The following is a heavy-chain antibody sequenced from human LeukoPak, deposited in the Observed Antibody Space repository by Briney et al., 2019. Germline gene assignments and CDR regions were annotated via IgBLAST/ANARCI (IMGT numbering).Heavy chain of an antibody. CDR1: GFSVSGKF. V-gene: IGHV3-23*01. Sequence: PGGSLRLSCAASGFSVSGKFMSWVRQAPGRGLEWVSTITGSGDSTSYADSVKGRFTISRDYSKNTLYLQMNSLRAEDTAIFYCAKDLLWGVIGSWGQGTLVTVSS. CDR3: AKDLLWGVIGS. CDR2: ITGSGDST. D-gene: IGHD3-16*01. J-gene: IGHJ5*01.